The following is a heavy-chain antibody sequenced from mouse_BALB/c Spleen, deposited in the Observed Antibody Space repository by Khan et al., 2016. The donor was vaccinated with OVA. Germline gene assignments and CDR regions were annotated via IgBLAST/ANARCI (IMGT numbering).Heavy chain of an antibody. CDR1: GYTFTSYT. CDR2: INPSTNYT. V-gene: IGHV1-4*01. Sequence: QVQLKQSGAELARPGASVKMSCKASGYTFTSYTMHWVRQRPGQALEWIGYINPSTNYTNYNQNFKDKAALTVDKSSSTAYMQLSSLTYEDSAVYYCVRGGAYYSSDGCVAYWGQGTLVTVSA. CDR3: VRGGAYYSSDGCVAY. J-gene: IGHJ3*01. D-gene: IGHD2-12*01.